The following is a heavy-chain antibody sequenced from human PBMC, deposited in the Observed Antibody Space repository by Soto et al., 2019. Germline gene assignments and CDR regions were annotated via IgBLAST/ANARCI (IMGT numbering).Heavy chain of an antibody. J-gene: IGHJ5*02. CDR1: GGTFSSYA. CDR3: ALGYCTGGSCYFDP. V-gene: IGHV1-69*06. CDR2: IIPIFGTA. Sequence: SVKVSCKGSGGTFSSYALSWVRQAPGQGLEWIGGIIPIFGTAKYAQNFQGRVTITADKSTRTAYMAMSSLRSEDTDVYYCALGYCTGGSCYFDPGGQRNLVTVSS. D-gene: IGHD2-15*01.